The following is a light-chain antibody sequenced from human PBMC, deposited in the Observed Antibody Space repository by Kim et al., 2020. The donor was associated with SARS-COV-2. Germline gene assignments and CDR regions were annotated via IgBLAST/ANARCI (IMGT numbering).Light chain of an antibody. CDR2: GNT. J-gene: IGLJ1*01. V-gene: IGLV1-40*01. CDR1: RSNIGAGYG. Sequence: QSVLTQPPSVFGAPGQTITISCTGSRSNIGAGYGVHWYQHLPGTAPKLLIFGNTHRPSGVPARFSGSKSGTSASLVISGLQPEDEADYYCQSFDSSLTDSSLGGLYVFGSGTKVTVL. CDR3: QSFDSSLTDSSLGGLYV.